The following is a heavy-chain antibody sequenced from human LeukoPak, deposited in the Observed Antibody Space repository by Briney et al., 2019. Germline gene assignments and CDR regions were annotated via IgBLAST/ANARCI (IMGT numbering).Heavy chain of an antibody. V-gene: IGHV3-23*01. D-gene: IGHD3-22*01. CDR2: IYGDDDKT. Sequence: PGGSLRLSCVASGFTFSNYAMTWVRQAPGKGLEMVSGIYGDDDKTVYGDAVKGRFTISRDNSKNTLYLQMNSLRAEDTAVYFCAKRGVVIRVILVGFHKEAYYFDSWGQGALVTVSS. J-gene: IGHJ4*02. CDR3: AKRGVVIRVILVGFHKEAYYFDS. CDR1: GFTFSNYA.